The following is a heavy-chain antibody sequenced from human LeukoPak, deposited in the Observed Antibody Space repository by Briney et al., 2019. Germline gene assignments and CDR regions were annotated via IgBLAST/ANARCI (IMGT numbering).Heavy chain of an antibody. CDR2: TSDRGDYT. CDR1: GFTFTSYS. CDR3: AREGPRGNSQFDY. V-gene: IGHV3-23*01. J-gene: IGHJ4*02. D-gene: IGHD2/OR15-2a*01. Sequence: PGGSLRLSCAASGFTFTSYSMSWVRQAPGKGLEWVSGTSDRGDYTYYADSVKGRFTISRDSSKNTLFLQMNSLRAEDTAVYYCAREGPRGNSQFDYWGQGTLVTVSS.